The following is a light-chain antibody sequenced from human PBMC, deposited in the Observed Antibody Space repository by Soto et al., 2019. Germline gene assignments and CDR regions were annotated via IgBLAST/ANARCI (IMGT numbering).Light chain of an antibody. CDR1: GSNIGSHT. Sequence: QSVLTQPPSASGTPGQRVTISCSGSGSNIGSHTVSWYQQLPGTAPNLLIYSNDQRPSGVPDRFSGSKSGTSASLAISGLQSEDEADYYCAAWDDSLNGYVFGTGTKLTV. CDR2: SND. V-gene: IGLV1-44*01. J-gene: IGLJ1*01. CDR3: AAWDDSLNGYV.